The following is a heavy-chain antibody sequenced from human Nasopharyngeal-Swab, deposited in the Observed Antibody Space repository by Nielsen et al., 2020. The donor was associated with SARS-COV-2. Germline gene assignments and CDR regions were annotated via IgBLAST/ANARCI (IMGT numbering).Heavy chain of an antibody. V-gene: IGHV4-34*01. Sequence: SRTLSLTCAVYGGSFSGYYWSWIRQPPGKGLGWIGEINHSGSTIYNPSHNSRVTISVDTSKNQFSLKLSSVTAADTAVYYCARENVWGQGTTVTVSS. CDR1: GGSFSGYY. CDR2: INHSGST. J-gene: IGHJ6*02. CDR3: ARENV.